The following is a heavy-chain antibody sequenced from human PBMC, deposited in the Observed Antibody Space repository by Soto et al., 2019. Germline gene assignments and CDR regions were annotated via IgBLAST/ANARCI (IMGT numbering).Heavy chain of an antibody. J-gene: IGHJ4*02. D-gene: IGHD5-12*01. Sequence: TLSLTCAVSGGSISSGGYSWSGIRQPPGKGLEWIGYIYHSGSTYYNPSLKSRVTISVDRSKNQFSLKLSSVTAADTAVYYCARDGDGYNVYFDYWGQGTLVTVS. CDR1: GGSISSGGYS. V-gene: IGHV4-30-2*01. CDR2: IYHSGST. CDR3: ARDGDGYNVYFDY.